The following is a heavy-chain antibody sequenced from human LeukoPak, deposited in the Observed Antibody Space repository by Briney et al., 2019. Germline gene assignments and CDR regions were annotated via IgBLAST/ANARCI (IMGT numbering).Heavy chain of an antibody. V-gene: IGHV4-34*01. CDR3: ARAELRYYDFWSGYGSDYFDY. CDR2: INHSGST. Sequence: SETLSLTCAVYGGSFSGYYWSWIRQPPGKGLEWIGEINHSGSTNYNPSLKSRVTISVDTSKNQFSLKPSSVTAADTAVYYCARAELRYYDFWSGYGSDYFDYWGQGTLVTVSS. CDR1: GGSFSGYY. D-gene: IGHD3-3*01. J-gene: IGHJ4*02.